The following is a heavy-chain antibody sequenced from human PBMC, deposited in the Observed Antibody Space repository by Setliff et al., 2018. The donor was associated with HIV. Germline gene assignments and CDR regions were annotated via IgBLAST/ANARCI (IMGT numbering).Heavy chain of an antibody. D-gene: IGHD3-10*01. CDR1: GASISSSTDY. V-gene: IGHV4-39*01. J-gene: IGHJ5*02. Sequence: SETLSLTCTVSGASISSSTDYWGWIRQSPGKGLEWIGSRYYSGSTYQNPSLKSRVTIPVDTSKNQFSLKLNSVTAADTAVYYCARRGRDGVLIVFATGFDPWGQGTQVTVSS. CDR3: ARRGRDGVLIVFATGFDP. CDR2: RYYSGST.